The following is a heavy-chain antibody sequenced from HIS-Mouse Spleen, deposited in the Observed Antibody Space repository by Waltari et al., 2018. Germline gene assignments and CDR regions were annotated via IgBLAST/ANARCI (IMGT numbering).Heavy chain of an antibody. V-gene: IGHV4-34*01. Sequence: QVQLQQWGAGLLKPSETLSLTCAFYGGSFSGYYWSWIRQPPGKGLEWIGEINHSGSTNYNPSLKSRVTISVDTSKNQFSLKLSSVTAADTAVYYCARAPPLPGYWGQGTLVTVSS. CDR3: ARAPPLPGY. J-gene: IGHJ4*02. CDR2: INHSGST. CDR1: GGSFSGYY.